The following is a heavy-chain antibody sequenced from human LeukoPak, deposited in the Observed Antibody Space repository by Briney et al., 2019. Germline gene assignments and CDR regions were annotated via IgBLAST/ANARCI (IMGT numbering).Heavy chain of an antibody. CDR2: IYYSGST. CDR1: GGSISSYY. J-gene: IGHJ4*02. D-gene: IGHD3-10*01. V-gene: IGHV4-59*01. Sequence: PSETLSLTCTVPGGSISSYYWSWIRQPPGKGLEWIGYIYYSGSTNYNPSLKSRVTISVDTSKNQFSLKLSSVTAADTAVYYCARVGGMVRGSFDYWGQGTLVTVSS. CDR3: ARVGGMVRGSFDY.